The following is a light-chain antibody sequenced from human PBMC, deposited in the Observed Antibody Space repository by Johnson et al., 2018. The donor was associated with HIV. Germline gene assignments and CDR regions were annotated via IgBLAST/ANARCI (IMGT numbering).Light chain of an antibody. J-gene: IGLJ1*01. CDR3: GTWDSSLRVGF. V-gene: IGLV1-51*01. Sequence: QSLLTQPPSVSAAPGQKVTISCSGSSSNIGNNYVSWYQQLPGTAPKLLIYDNNKRPSGIPDRFSGSKSGTSATLGITGLQTGDEADYYCGTWDSSLRVGFFGTGTKVTVL. CDR1: SSNIGNNY. CDR2: DNN.